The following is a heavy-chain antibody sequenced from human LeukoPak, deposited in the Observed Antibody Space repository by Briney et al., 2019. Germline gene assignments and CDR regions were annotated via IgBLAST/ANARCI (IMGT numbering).Heavy chain of an antibody. D-gene: IGHD3-10*01. V-gene: IGHV3-11*04. CDR1: GFSFSDYY. CDR3: ATKGTPSSYLPHDH. CDR2: ITNSGSNV. Sequence: PGGSLRLSCLGSGFSFSDYYITWIRQAPGKGLEWVSYITNSGSNVYYADSVTGRFTVSRDNSKSSVYLQMNSLTAEDTALYYCATKGTPSSYLPHDHWGQGTLVTVSS. J-gene: IGHJ4*02.